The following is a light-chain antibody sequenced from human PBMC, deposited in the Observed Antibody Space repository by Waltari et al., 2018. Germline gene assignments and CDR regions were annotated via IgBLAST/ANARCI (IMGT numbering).Light chain of an antibody. CDR1: SSDIGNYNP. V-gene: IGLV2-14*01. Sequence: QSALTQPASVSESPGQSVTISCTGTSSDIGNYNPVPWYQQHPGKAPKLIIFEVYDRPSGVSDRFSASKSANTASLTISGLQAEDEADYYCSSYTNSSTWVFGGGTSLTVL. CDR2: EVY. CDR3: SSYTNSSTWV. J-gene: IGLJ3*02.